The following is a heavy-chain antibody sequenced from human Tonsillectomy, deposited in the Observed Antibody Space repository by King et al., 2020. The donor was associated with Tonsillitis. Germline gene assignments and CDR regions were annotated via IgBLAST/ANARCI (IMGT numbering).Heavy chain of an antibody. CDR2: IYPGDSDT. CDR3: ARAPSGNYGEYYFDY. V-gene: IGHV5-51*01. D-gene: IGHD1-26*01. Sequence: QLVQSGAEVKKPGETLKISCQGSGYSFTSYWIGWVRQMPGKGLEWMGIIYPGDSDTRYSPSFQGQVTISADKSIRTAYLQWSSLKASDTAMYYCARAPSGNYGEYYFDYWGQGTLVTVSS. CDR1: GYSFTSYW. J-gene: IGHJ4*02.